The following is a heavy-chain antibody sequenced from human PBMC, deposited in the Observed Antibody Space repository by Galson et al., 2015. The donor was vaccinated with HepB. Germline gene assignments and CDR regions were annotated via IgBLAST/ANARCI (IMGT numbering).Heavy chain of an antibody. CDR1: GYTFTSYY. D-gene: IGHD3-3*01. Sequence: SVKVSCKASGYTFTSYYMHWVRQAPGQGLEWMGIINPSGGSTSYAQEFQGRVTMTRDTSTSTVYMELSSLRSEDTAVYYCARDYLSAVGGLRFLEDYYMDVWGKGTTVTVSS. J-gene: IGHJ6*03. CDR3: ARDYLSAVGGLRFLEDYYMDV. V-gene: IGHV1-46*03. CDR2: INPSGGST.